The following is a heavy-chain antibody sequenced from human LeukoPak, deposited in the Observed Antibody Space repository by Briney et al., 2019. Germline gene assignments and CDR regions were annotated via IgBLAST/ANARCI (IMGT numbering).Heavy chain of an antibody. Sequence: ASVKVSCKASGYTFTSYDINWVRQATGQGLEWMGWMNPNSGGTNYAQKFQGWVTMTRDTSISTAYMELSRLRSDDTAVYYCARGLGSSSWLYFQHWGQGTLVTVSS. CDR3: ARGLGSSSWLYFQH. D-gene: IGHD6-13*01. CDR1: GYTFTSYD. CDR2: MNPNSGGT. J-gene: IGHJ1*01. V-gene: IGHV1-2*04.